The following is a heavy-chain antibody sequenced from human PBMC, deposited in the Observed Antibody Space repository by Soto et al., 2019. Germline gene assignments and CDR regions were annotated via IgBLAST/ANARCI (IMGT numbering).Heavy chain of an antibody. Sequence: GWSLRLSCAASGFTFSSYAMSWVRQAPGKGLEWVSAISGSGGSTYYADSVKGRFTISRDNSKNTLYLQMNSLRAEDTAVYYCANSPSLPYYGMDVWGKGTKVTVSS. V-gene: IGHV3-23*01. J-gene: IGHJ6*04. CDR3: ANSPSLPYYGMDV. CDR1: GFTFSSYA. CDR2: ISGSGGST.